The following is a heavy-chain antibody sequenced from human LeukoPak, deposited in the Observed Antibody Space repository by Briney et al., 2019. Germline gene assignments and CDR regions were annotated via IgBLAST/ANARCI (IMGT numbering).Heavy chain of an antibody. CDR2: INHRGST. Sequence: SETLALTCAVWVGLYSGYYWSGIRQPPARGLEGMGEINHRGSTHHNPSLRTRVPISVATSKNQFLLKLSSVTAADTAVYYCATTSGWPVDAFDVWGQGTMVTVSS. CDR1: VGLYSGYY. J-gene: IGHJ3*01. V-gene: IGHV4-34*01. D-gene: IGHD6-19*01. CDR3: ATTSGWPVDAFDV.